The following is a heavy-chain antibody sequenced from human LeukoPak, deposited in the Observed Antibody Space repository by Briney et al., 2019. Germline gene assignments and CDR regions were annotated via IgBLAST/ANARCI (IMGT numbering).Heavy chain of an antibody. CDR1: GFTFSSYA. CDR2: ISGSGGST. J-gene: IGHJ4*02. Sequence: GGSLRLSCAASGFTFSSYAMSWVRQAPGKGLEWVSVISGSGGSTYYADSVKGRFTISRDNSKNTLYLQMNSLRAEDTAVYYCAKDETVKTYYDFWSGYAGYWGQGTLVTVSS. D-gene: IGHD3-3*01. V-gene: IGHV3-23*01. CDR3: AKDETVKTYYDFWSGYAGY.